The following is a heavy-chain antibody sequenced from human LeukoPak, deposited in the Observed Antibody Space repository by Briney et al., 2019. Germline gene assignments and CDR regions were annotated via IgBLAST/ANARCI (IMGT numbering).Heavy chain of an antibody. CDR2: TRSKVRKYAT. CDR1: GFTLRDHH. Sequence: GGSLRLSCVGSGFTLRDHHMDWVRQAPGMGLEWVGRTRSKVRKYATEYAASVKGRFTISRDESENSVFLHLSSLTVEDTALYYCARDGAEGDDSAFDVWGQGTMVTVSS. D-gene: IGHD3-22*01. CDR3: ARDGAEGDDSAFDV. J-gene: IGHJ3*01. V-gene: IGHV3-72*01.